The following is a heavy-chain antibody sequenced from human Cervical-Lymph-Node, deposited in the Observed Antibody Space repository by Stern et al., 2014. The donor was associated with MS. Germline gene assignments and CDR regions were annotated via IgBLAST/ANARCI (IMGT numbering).Heavy chain of an antibody. D-gene: IGHD3-16*01. CDR2: ISPSFGTA. V-gene: IGHV1-69*01. CDR1: GGTFSSYA. Sequence: VQLVQSGAEVKKPGSSVKVSCKASGGTFSSYAINWVRQAPGQGPEWLGGISPSFGTANYAQKFQGRVTITADESTSTAYMELSSLRSEDTAVYYCARDSRHYDASYYFDSWGQGTLVTVSS. CDR3: ARDSRHYDASYYFDS. J-gene: IGHJ4*02.